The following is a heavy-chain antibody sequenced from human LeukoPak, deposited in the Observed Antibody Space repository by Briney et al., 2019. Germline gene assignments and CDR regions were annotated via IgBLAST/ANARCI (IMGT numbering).Heavy chain of an antibody. V-gene: IGHV3-72*01. CDR2: SATTKPNSCTT. D-gene: IGHD6-19*01. Sequence: GGSLRLSCAGAGFSITDHHMDWVRQAPGKRLEWIGRSATTKPNSCTTQYAASVRGRFTISRADPQNSLYRHLNSLKTKDTAVNYCVRVVTTGSGWYHFESWGLGALVT. J-gene: IGHJ4*01. CDR1: GFSITDHH. CDR3: VRVVTTGSGWYHFES.